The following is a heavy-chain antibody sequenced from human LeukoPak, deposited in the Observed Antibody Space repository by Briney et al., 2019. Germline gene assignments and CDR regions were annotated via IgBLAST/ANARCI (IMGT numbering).Heavy chain of an antibody. J-gene: IGHJ6*02. CDR1: GYTFTGYY. V-gene: IGHV1-2*04. CDR2: INPNSGGT. Sequence: ASVKVSCKASGYTFTGYYMHWVRQAPGQGLEWMGWINPNSGGTNYAQKFQGWVTMTRDTSISTAYMELSRLRSDDTAVYYCARELLTYPRYYYGMDVWGQGTTVTVSS. D-gene: IGHD4/OR15-4a*01. CDR3: ARELLTYPRYYYGMDV.